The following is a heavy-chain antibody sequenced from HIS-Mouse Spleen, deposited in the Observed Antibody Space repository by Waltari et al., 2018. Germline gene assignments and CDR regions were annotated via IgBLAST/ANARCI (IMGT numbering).Heavy chain of an antibody. CDR3: ARVPIAAARVGAFDI. CDR2: IYHSGST. V-gene: IGHV4-30-2*01. Sequence: QLQLQESGSGLVKPSQTLSLTCAVSGGSLSSGGYSWSWTRQPPGKGLEWIGYIYHSGSTYYNPSLKSRVTISVDRSKNQFSLKLSSVTAADTAVYYCARVPIAAARVGAFDIWGQGTMVTVSS. D-gene: IGHD6-13*01. J-gene: IGHJ3*02. CDR1: GGSLSSGGYS.